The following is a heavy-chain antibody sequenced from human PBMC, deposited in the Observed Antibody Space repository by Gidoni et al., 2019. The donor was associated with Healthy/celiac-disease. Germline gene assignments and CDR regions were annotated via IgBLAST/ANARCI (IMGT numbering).Heavy chain of an antibody. Sequence: QVQLVQSGAEVKKPGSSVKVSCKASGGPISRYALSWVRQAPGQGLEWMGGIIPIFGTANYAQKFQGRVTITADESTSTAYMELSSLRSEDTAVYYCARGSWGGSYYTWFDPWGQGTLVTVSS. CDR2: IIPIFGTA. J-gene: IGHJ5*02. CDR1: GGPISRYA. V-gene: IGHV1-69*01. CDR3: ARGSWGGSYYTWFDP. D-gene: IGHD1-26*01.